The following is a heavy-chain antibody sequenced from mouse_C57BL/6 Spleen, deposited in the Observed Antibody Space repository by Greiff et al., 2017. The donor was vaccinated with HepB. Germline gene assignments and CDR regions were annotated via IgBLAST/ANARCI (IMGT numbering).Heavy chain of an antibody. CDR3: ARENWNYFDY. Sequence: VQLQQSGAELVRPGASVKLSCKASGYTFTDYYINWVKQRPRQGLEWIARIYPGSGNTYYNEKFKGKATLTAEKSSSTAYMQLSSLTSEDSAVYFCARENWNYFDYWGQGTTLTVSS. V-gene: IGHV1-76*01. CDR2: IYPGSGNT. D-gene: IGHD4-1*01. CDR1: GYTFTDYY. J-gene: IGHJ2*01.